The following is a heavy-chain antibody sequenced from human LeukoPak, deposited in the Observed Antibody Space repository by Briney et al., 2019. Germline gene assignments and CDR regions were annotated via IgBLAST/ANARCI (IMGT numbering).Heavy chain of an antibody. Sequence: SETLSLTCAVYGGSFSGYYWSWIRQPPGKGLEWIGEINHSGSTNYNPSLKSRVTISVDTSKNQFSLKLSSVTAADTAVYYCAQRIFGFDPWAQGTLVTVSS. V-gene: IGHV4-34*01. CDR1: GGSFSGYY. CDR2: INHSGST. J-gene: IGHJ5*02. D-gene: IGHD3-3*01. CDR3: AQRIFGFDP.